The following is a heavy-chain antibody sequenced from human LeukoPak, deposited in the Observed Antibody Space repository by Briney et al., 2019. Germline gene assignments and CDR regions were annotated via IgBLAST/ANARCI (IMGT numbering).Heavy chain of an antibody. CDR1: GGSISSSSYY. Sequence: RPSETLSLTCTVSGGSISSSSYYWGWIRQPPGKGLEWIGYIYYSGSTNYNPSLKSRVTISVDTSKNQFSLKLSSVTAADTAVYYCARVSRHIVLMVQADYGMDVWGQGTTVTVSS. CDR2: IYYSGST. V-gene: IGHV4-61*05. CDR3: ARVSRHIVLMVQADYGMDV. D-gene: IGHD2-8*01. J-gene: IGHJ6*02.